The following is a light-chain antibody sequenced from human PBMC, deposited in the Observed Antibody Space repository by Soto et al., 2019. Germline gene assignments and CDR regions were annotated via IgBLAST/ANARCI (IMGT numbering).Light chain of an antibody. J-gene: IGLJ2*01. CDR3: QSYASSLSGSI. CDR1: SSNIGAGYD. CDR2: GNS. V-gene: IGLV1-40*01. Sequence: QSVLTQPPSVSGAPGQRVTISCTGSSSNIGAGYDVHWYQQLPGTAPKLLIYGNSNRPSRVPDRFSGSKSGTSASLAITGLQAEDEADYYCQSYASSLSGSIFGGGTKLTVL.